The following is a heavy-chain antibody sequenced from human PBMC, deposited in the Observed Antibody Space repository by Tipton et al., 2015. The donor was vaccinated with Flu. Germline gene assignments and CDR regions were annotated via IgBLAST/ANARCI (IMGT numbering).Heavy chain of an antibody. D-gene: IGHD3-10*01. V-gene: IGHV3-30*03. J-gene: IGHJ6*02. CDR3: ARPALSPYHNTMDV. Sequence: SLRLSCTASGFTFSNYGMHWVRQAPGKGLEWVAIISYDGIERSYADSVKGRFSISRGNSNSIFLQMNGLRVEDSGLYYCARPALSPYHNTMDVWGQGTTVTVSS. CDR2: ISYDGIER. CDR1: GFTFSNYG.